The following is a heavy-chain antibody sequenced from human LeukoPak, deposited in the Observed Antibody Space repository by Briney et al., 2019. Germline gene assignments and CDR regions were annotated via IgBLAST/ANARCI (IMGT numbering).Heavy chain of an antibody. CDR3: AKVFRPVTPPRQSSGWDY. Sequence: PGGSLRLSCAASGFTFSSIAMSWVRQAPGKGLEWVSTISGSGGNTYYAESVKGRFTISRDNSKNTLYLQMNSLRVEDTAVYYCAKVFRPVTPPRQSSGWDYWGQGTLVTVSS. D-gene: IGHD6-19*01. V-gene: IGHV3-23*01. CDR1: GFTFSSIA. J-gene: IGHJ4*02. CDR2: ISGSGGNT.